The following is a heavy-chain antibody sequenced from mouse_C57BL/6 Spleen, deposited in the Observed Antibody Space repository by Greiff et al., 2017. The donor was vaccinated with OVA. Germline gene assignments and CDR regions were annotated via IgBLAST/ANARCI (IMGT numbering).Heavy chain of an antibody. CDR1: GYSITSGYY. Sequence: EVQVVESGPGLVKPSQSLSLTCSVTGYSITSGYYWNWIRQFPGNKLEWMGYISYDGSNNYNPSLKNRISITRDTSKNQFFLKLNSVTTEDTATYYCARDSSGLYFDYWGQGTTLTVSS. D-gene: IGHD3-2*02. CDR2: ISYDGSN. V-gene: IGHV3-6*01. J-gene: IGHJ2*01. CDR3: ARDSSGLYFDY.